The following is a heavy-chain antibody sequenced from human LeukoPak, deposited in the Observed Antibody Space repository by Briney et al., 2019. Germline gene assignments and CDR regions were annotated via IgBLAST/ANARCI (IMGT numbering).Heavy chain of an antibody. CDR2: MYVSGST. CDR3: ARDMVRGVKAYLSWFDP. Sequence: SETLSLTCTVSGDSISSYYWSWIRQPAGKGLEWIGRMYVSGSTNYNPSLKSRVTMSVDTSKNQFSLKMTSVTAAGTACYYCARDMVRGVKAYLSWFDPWGQGILVTVST. CDR1: GDSISSYY. D-gene: IGHD3-10*01. J-gene: IGHJ5*02. V-gene: IGHV4-4*07.